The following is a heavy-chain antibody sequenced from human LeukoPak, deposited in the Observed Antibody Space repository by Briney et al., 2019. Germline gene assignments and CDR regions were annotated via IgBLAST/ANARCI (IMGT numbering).Heavy chain of an antibody. CDR1: GFTFSSYA. CDR2: VSSSGGST. J-gene: IGHJ4*02. D-gene: IGHD6-13*01. V-gene: IGHV3-23*01. CDR3: AKDRGTIAAGSDF. Sequence: GGSLRVSCAASGFTFSSYAMSWVRQAPGKGLEWVSSVSSSGGSTYYADSVKGRFTISRDNSKNTLHLQMNSLRGEDTAVYFCAKDRGTIAAGSDFWGQGTLVTVSS.